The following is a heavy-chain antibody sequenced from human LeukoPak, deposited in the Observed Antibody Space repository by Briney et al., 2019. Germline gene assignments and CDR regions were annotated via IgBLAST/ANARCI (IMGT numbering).Heavy chain of an antibody. V-gene: IGHV4-39*01. J-gene: IGHJ3*02. Sequence: PSETLSLTCTVSGGSISSSSYYWGWIRQPPGKGLEWIGSIYYSGSTYYNPSLKSRVTISVDTSKNQFSLKLSSVTAADTAVYYCARLPRYSSGWYGEGDAFDIWGQGTMVTVSS. CDR3: ARLPRYSSGWYGEGDAFDI. CDR2: IYYSGST. D-gene: IGHD6-13*01. CDR1: GGSISSSSYY.